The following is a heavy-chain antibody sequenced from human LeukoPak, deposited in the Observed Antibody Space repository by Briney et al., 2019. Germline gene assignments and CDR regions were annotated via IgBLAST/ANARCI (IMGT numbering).Heavy chain of an antibody. J-gene: IGHJ4*02. D-gene: IGHD3-10*01. CDR3: VGRSARYFDS. CDR1: GDSIDSYY. CDR2: VFYSGPT. Sequence: SETLSLTCTVSGDSIDSYYWSWIRQPPGEGLQWIGYVFYSGPTNYDASPKSRVAISVDRSKNQFSLKLTSVSAADTAVYYCVGRSARYFDSWGQGTPVTVSS. V-gene: IGHV4-59*01.